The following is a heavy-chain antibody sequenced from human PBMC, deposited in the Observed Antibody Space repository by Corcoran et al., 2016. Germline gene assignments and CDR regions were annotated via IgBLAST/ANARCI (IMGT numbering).Heavy chain of an antibody. J-gene: IGHJ6*02. Sequence: QVQLQQWGAGLLKPSETLSLTCAVYGGSFSGYYWSWIRQPPGKGLEWIGEINHSGSTNYNPSLKSRVTISVDTSKNQFSLKLSSVTAADTAVYYWASLGSSGWYSRFLGYYYYGMDVWGQGITVTVSS. CDR1: GGSFSGYY. CDR2: INHSGST. D-gene: IGHD6-19*01. V-gene: IGHV4-34*01. CDR3: ASLGSSGWYSRFLGYYYYGMDV.